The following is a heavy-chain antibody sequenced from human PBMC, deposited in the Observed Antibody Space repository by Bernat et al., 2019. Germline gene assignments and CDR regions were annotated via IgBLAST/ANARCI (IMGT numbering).Heavy chain of an antibody. CDR2: ISGSGGSA. V-gene: IGHV3-23*01. CDR1: GFTFNNYA. CDR3: AKGSETTPQVYDN. Sequence: EVQLLESGGGLVQPGGSLRLSCAASGFTFNNYAMSWVRQAPGKGLEWVSAISGSGGSAYYADSLKGRFTISRDNSKNTLYLQMNNLRAEDTAIYYCAKGSETTPQVYDNWGQGALVTVSS. D-gene: IGHD1-7*01. J-gene: IGHJ4*02.